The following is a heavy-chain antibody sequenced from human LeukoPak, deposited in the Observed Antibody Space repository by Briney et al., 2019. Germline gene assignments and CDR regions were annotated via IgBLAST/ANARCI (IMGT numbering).Heavy chain of an antibody. D-gene: IGHD2-21*01. Sequence: TSETLSLTCTVSGDSISGSSYYWGWIRQPPGKGLEWIGNIYYSGSTYYNPSLKSRVTISVDTSKNQFSLRLSSVTAADTAVYYCGRDNGDYDLDFWGQGTLVTVSS. CDR2: IYYSGST. J-gene: IGHJ4*01. V-gene: IGHV4-39*01. CDR1: GDSISGSSYY. CDR3: GRDNGDYDLDF.